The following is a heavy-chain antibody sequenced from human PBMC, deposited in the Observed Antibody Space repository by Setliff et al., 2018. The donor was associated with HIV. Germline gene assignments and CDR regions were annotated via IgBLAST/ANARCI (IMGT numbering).Heavy chain of an antibody. D-gene: IGHD2-8*01. V-gene: IGHV4-59*11. CDR3: ARDLAVGDIVLMVYAIGSYGMDV. CDR1: GGSISSHY. CDR2: IHYSGSF. J-gene: IGHJ6*02. Sequence: SETLSLTCTVSGGSISSHYWNWIRQPPGKGLEWIGTIHYSGSFVYSPSLKSRVSISLDTSKNQFSLKLSSVTAADTAVYYCARDLAVGDIVLMVYAIGSYGMDVWGQGTTVTVSS.